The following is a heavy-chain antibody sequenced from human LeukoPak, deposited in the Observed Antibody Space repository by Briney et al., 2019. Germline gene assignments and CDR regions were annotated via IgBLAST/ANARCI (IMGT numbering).Heavy chain of an antibody. Sequence: PGRSLRLPCAASGFTFSSYGMAWGRPAPGKGLEWWAVIWDDGSNEYCADSVKGRFTISRDNSKNTLYLQMNSLRAEDTAVYYCARDHEWGRAYFDYWGQGTLVTVP. CDR1: GFTFSSYG. CDR2: IWDDGSNE. V-gene: IGHV3-33*01. D-gene: IGHD1-26*01. CDR3: ARDHEWGRAYFDY. J-gene: IGHJ4*02.